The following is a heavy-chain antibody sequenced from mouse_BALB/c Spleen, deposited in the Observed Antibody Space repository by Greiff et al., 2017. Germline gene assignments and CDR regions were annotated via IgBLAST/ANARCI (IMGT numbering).Heavy chain of an antibody. CDR2: ISSGGSYT. Sequence: EVKLVESGGGLVKPGGSLKLSCAASGFTFSSYTMSWVRQTPEKRLEWVATISSGGSYTYYPDSVKGRFTISRDNAKNTLYLQMSSLKSEDTAMYYCTRHWDVRAWFAYWGQGTLVTVSA. V-gene: IGHV5-6-4*01. CDR1: GFTFSSYT. D-gene: IGHD4-1*01. J-gene: IGHJ3*01. CDR3: TRHWDVRAWFAY.